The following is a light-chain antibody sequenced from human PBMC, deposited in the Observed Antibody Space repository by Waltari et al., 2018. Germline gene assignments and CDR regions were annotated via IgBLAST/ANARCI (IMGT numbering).Light chain of an antibody. Sequence: DIVMTQSPDSLAVSPGERATITCKSSQSVLYSSNNKNYLAWYQQKVGQPPKLLIYWASTRESRVPDRFSGSGSGTDFTLTISSLQAEDVAVYYCQQYYDVPWTFGQGTKVEIK. J-gene: IGKJ1*01. CDR2: WAS. V-gene: IGKV4-1*01. CDR3: QQYYDVPWT. CDR1: QSVLYSSNNKNY.